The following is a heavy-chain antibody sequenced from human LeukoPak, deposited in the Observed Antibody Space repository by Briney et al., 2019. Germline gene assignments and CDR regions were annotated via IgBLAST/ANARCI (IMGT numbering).Heavy chain of an antibody. Sequence: PGGSLRLSCAASGFTFSSYGMHWVRQAPGKGLEWVTIISYDGSYKYYADSVKGRFTISRDNSKNTLYLQMNSLRAEDTAVYYCARGGKYYYDSSGPSRAFQHWGQGTLVTVSS. J-gene: IGHJ1*01. D-gene: IGHD3-22*01. CDR1: GFTFSSYG. V-gene: IGHV3-30*03. CDR2: ISYDGSYK. CDR3: ARGGKYYYDSSGPSRAFQH.